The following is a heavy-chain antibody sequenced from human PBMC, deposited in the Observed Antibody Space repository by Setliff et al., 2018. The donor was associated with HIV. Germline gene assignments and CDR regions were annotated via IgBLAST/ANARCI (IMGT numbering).Heavy chain of an antibody. CDR3: ARDYYDSSGYIFFPGLPDY. J-gene: IGHJ4*02. CDR1: GYTFTGYY. Sequence: ASVKVSCKASGYTFTGYYMHWVRQAPGQGLEWMGWINPNNGGTNYAQEFQGRATMTRDTSISTAYMELSRLRSDDTAVYYCARDYYDSSGYIFFPGLPDYWGQGTLVTVSS. D-gene: IGHD3-22*01. CDR2: INPNNGGT. V-gene: IGHV1-2*02.